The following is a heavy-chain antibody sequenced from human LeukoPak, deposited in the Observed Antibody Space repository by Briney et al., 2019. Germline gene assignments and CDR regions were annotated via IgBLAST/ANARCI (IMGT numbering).Heavy chain of an antibody. J-gene: IGHJ4*02. D-gene: IGHD2-2*01. CDR3: ARDYCSSTSCYAGIGY. V-gene: IGHV4-4*02. CDR2: IYHSVST. CDR1: GGSISSSNW. Sequence: SETLSLTCAVSGGSISSSNWWSWVRQPPGKGLEWIGEIYHSVSTNYNPSLKSRVTISVDKSKNQFSLKLRSVTAADTAVYYCARDYCSSTSCYAGIGYWGQGTLVTVSS.